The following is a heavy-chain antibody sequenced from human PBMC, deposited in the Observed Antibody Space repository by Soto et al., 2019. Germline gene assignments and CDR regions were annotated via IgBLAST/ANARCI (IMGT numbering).Heavy chain of an antibody. J-gene: IGHJ3*02. D-gene: IGHD3-22*01. V-gene: IGHV3-49*03. CDR2: IRSKPYGGTT. CDR3: TTDADYYDSSGYYPLDAFDI. Sequence: GSLRLSCTASGFIFGDYAMSWFRRAPGKGLEWVGFIRSKPYGGTTEYAASVKGRFTISRDDSERVANLQMNSLKTEDTAVYYCTTDADYYDSSGYYPLDAFDIWGQGTMVTVSS. CDR1: GFIFGDYA.